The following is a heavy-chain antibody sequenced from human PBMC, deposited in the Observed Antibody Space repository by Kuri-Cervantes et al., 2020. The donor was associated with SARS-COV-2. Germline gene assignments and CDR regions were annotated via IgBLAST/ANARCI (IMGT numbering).Heavy chain of an antibody. V-gene: IGHV1-24*01. CDR3: AKDFVVTWELLSYNWFDP. J-gene: IGHJ5*02. D-gene: IGHD1-26*01. CDR2: FDPEDGET. CDR1: GYTLTELS. Sequence: ASVKVSCKVSGYTLTELSMHWVRQAPGKGLEWMGGFDPEDGETIYAQKFQGRVTMTEDTSTDTAYMELSSLRSEDTAVYYCAKDFVVTWELLSYNWFDPWGQGTLVTVSS.